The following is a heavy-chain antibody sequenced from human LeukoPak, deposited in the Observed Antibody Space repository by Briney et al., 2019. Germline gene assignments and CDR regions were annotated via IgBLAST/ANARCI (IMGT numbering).Heavy chain of an antibody. CDR2: IFSNDEK. CDR3: AHRPKLTLKLERPKWAWFDP. Sequence: SGPTLVNPTETLTLTCTVSGFSLSNARMGVSWIRQPPGKALEWLAHIFSNDEKSYSTSLKSRLTISKDTSKNQVVLTMTNMDPVDAATYYCAHRPKLTLKLERPKWAWFDPWGQGTLATVSS. CDR1: GFSLSNARMG. D-gene: IGHD1-1*01. V-gene: IGHV2-26*01. J-gene: IGHJ5*02.